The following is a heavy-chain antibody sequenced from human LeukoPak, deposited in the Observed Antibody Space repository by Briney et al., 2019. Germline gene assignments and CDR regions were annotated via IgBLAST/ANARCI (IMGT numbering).Heavy chain of an antibody. CDR2: TYYRSTWYN. Sequence: SQTLSLTCAISGDSVSSNSVTWNWIRQSPSRGREWLGRTYYRSTWYNDYAVSVRGRITVNPDTSKNQFSLHLNSVTPEDTAVYYCARRLTQYNCFDPWGQGILVTVSS. J-gene: IGHJ5*02. V-gene: IGHV6-1*01. D-gene: IGHD2-21*02. CDR1: GDSVSSNSVT. CDR3: ARRLTQYNCFDP.